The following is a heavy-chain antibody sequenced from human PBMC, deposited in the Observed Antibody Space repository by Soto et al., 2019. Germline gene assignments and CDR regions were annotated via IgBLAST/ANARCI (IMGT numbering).Heavy chain of an antibody. CDR2: IDRGDSDT. J-gene: IGHJ6*02. CDR3: AGGGVRGVITRTRDYYGMDV. V-gene: IGHV5-51*01. CDR1: GYSFTSYW. Sequence: PGESLKISCKGSGYSFTSYWIGWGRQMPGKGLEWVGVIDRGDSDTRYSLSFEGQGTISADKSISTAYLQWSSLKASDTAMYYCAGGGVRGVITRTRDYYGMDVWGQGTTVTVS. D-gene: IGHD3-10*01.